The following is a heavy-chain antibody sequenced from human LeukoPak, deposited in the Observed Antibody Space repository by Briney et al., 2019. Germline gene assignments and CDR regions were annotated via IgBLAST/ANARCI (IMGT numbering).Heavy chain of an antibody. V-gene: IGHV3-21*01. J-gene: IGHJ4*02. CDR2: ISISSSYI. Sequence: PGGSLRLSCAASGFTLSSYSMNWVRQAPGKGLEWVSSISISSSYIYYADSVKGRFTIPRDNAKKSMYLQMNSLRAEDTAVYYCARASRARYCSSTSCYGMWGQGTLVTVSS. D-gene: IGHD2-2*01. CDR3: ARASRARYCSSTSCYGM. CDR1: GFTLSSYS.